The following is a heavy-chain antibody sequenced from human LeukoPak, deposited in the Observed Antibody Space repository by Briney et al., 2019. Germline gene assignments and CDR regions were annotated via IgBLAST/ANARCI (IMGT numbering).Heavy chain of an antibody. J-gene: IGHJ6*02. V-gene: IGHV1-69*01. Sequence: GASVTVSCKASGGTFSSYAISWVRQAPGQGLEWMGGIIPIFGTANYAQKFQGRVTITADESTGTAYMELSSLRSEDTAVYYCASRLSNYYYYGMDVWGQGTTVTVSS. CDR1: GGTFSSYA. CDR2: IIPIFGTA. CDR3: ASRLSNYYYYGMDV.